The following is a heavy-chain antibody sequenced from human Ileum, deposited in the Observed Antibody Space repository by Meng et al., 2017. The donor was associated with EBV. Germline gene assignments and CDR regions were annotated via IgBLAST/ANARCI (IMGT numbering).Heavy chain of an antibody. Sequence: QLRLKQWGAGMFKPSETLSLTSAVLGWFGSGYYWRGIRQSPGKGLEWIGEINHSGSTNYNPSLKSRVTISVDTSKNQFSLKLTSVTAADTAVYYCAREARSSGYHPGIGPWGQGTLVTVSS. CDR1: GWFGSGYY. V-gene: IGHV4-34*02. CDR3: AREARSSGYHPGIGP. CDR2: INHSGST. D-gene: IGHD3-22*01. J-gene: IGHJ5*02.